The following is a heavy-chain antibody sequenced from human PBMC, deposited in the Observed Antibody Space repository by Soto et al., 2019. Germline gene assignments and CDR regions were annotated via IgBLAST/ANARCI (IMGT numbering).Heavy chain of an antibody. V-gene: IGHV3-21*01. CDR2: ISSTTNYI. CDR1: GFTFTRYS. J-gene: IGHJ4*02. CDR3: ARESEDLTSNFDY. Sequence: GGSLRLSCAASGFTFTRYSMNWVRQSPGKGLEWVSSISSTTNYIYYADSMKGQFTVSRDNAKNSVYLEMNSLSAEDTAVYYCARESEDLTSNFDYWGQGTLVTVSS.